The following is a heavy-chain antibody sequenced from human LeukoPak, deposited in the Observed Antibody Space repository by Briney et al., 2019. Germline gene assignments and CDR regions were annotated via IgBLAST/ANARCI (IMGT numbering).Heavy chain of an antibody. CDR3: ARGQDLRGSPTIYPFDY. J-gene: IGHJ4*02. CDR1: GGSISSYY. CDR2: VYYSGST. D-gene: IGHD3-9*01. V-gene: IGHV4-59*01. Sequence: SETLSLTCTVSGGSISSYYWSWLRQPPGKGLEWIGYVYYSGSTYYNPSLKSRVTISVDTSKKQFSLKLTSVTTADTAVYYCARGQDLRGSPTIYPFDYWGQGTLVTVSS.